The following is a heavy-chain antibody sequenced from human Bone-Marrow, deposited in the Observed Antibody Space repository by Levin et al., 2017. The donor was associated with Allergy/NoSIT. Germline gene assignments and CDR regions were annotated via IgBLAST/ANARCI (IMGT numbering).Heavy chain of an antibody. CDR1: GFTFSSYP. Sequence: PGGSLRLSCAASGFTFSSYPRHWFAQAPGKGLESLGVISHDGSNQYYQDPVKGRFTIPRDNSKNTPNLKLNSLRTEDTAVYFWVRDEGGYSKIDYWGQGSLVTVSS. CDR2: ISHDGSNQ. J-gene: IGHJ4*02. CDR3: VRDEGGYSKIDY. D-gene: IGHD5-18*01. V-gene: IGHV3-30-3*01.